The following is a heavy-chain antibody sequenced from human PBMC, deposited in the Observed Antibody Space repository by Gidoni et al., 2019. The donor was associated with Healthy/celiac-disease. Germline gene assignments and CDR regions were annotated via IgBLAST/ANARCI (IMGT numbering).Heavy chain of an antibody. D-gene: IGHD2-2*02. CDR2: ISSSRSTI. CDR3: ARDYGIPGAFDY. Sequence: EVQLVESGGGLVQPGGSLRLSCAASGFTFSRYSMKWVRQAPGKGLGWVSYISSSRSTIYYADSVKGRFTISRDNAKNSLYLQMNSLRAEDTAVYYCARDYGIPGAFDYWGQGTLVTVSS. V-gene: IGHV3-48*04. CDR1: GFTFSRYS. J-gene: IGHJ4*02.